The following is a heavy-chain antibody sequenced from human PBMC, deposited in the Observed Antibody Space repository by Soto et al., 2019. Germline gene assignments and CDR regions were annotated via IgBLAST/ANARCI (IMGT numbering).Heavy chain of an antibody. CDR2: IYYSGST. CDR3: ARVRRYFDWLLRYWFDP. J-gene: IGHJ5*02. Sequence: SETLSLTCTVSGGSISSGDYYWSWIRQPPGKGLEWIGYIYYSGSTNYNPSLKSRVTISVDTSKNQFSLKLSSVTAADTAVYYCARVRRYFDWLLRYWFDPWGQGTLVTVSS. CDR1: GGSISSGDYY. D-gene: IGHD3-9*01. V-gene: IGHV4-30-4*01.